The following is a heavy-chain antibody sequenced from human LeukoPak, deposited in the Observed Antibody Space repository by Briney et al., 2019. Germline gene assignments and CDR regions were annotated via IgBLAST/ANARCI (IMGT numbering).Heavy chain of an antibody. CDR3: AKDDAPYSSSWFLHFDY. Sequence: GGSLRLSCAASGFTFSSYAMSWVRQAPGKGLEWASAISGSGGSTYYADSVKGRFTISRDNSKNTLYLQMNSLRAEDTAVYYCAKDDAPYSSSWFLHFDYWGQGTLVTVSS. CDR2: ISGSGGST. J-gene: IGHJ4*02. D-gene: IGHD6-13*01. V-gene: IGHV3-23*01. CDR1: GFTFSSYA.